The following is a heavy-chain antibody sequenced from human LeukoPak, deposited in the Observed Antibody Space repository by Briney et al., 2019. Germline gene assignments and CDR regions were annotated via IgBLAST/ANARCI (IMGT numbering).Heavy chain of an antibody. D-gene: IGHD3-10*02. J-gene: IGHJ4*02. CDR1: GFTFRSFA. V-gene: IGHV3-30*04. CDR2: IAYDGSVA. CDR3: ARDMLKGAPDYLDH. Sequence: GRSLRLSCAASGFTFRSFAFHWVRQAPDKGLEWVAVIAYDGSVAYVADALKGRFTISRDDSKSTLYLQMNSLRPADTAVYYCARDMLKGAPDYLDHWGQGTLVTASS.